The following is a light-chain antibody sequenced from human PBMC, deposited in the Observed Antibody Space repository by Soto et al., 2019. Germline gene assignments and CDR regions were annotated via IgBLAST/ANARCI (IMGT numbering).Light chain of an antibody. Sequence: EIVLTQSPGTLSLSPGERATLSCRASQSVSSSYLAWYQQKPGQAPRLLIYGASNRATGIADRFSGSGSGTDFTLTISRLEPEDFAVYYCQQYGSSPPWTFGQGTKVDIK. J-gene: IGKJ1*01. CDR2: GAS. V-gene: IGKV3-20*01. CDR1: QSVSSSY. CDR3: QQYGSSPPWT.